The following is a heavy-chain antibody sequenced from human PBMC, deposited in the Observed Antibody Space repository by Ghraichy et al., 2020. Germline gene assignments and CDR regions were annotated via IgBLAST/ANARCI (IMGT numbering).Heavy chain of an antibody. CDR2: IKQDGSEK. CDR3: AREYHLVD. J-gene: IGHJ3*01. V-gene: IGHV3-7*01. CDR1: GFTFSSHW. Sequence: ESLNISCGASGFTFSSHWMSWVRQAPGKGLEWVANIKQDGSEKYYVGSVKGRFTISRDNAKNSLYLQMNSLTAEDTAVYYCAREYHLVDWGQGTMVTVSS. D-gene: IGHD2-15*01.